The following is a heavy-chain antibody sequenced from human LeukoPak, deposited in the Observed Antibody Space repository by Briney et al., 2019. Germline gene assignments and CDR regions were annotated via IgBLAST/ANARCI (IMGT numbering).Heavy chain of an antibody. CDR1: GFTFSSYG. D-gene: IGHD1-26*01. J-gene: IGHJ4*02. V-gene: IGHV3-30*18. CDR2: ISYDGSNK. CDR3: AKHIGSLGPGY. Sequence: GGSLRLSCAASGFTFSSYGMHWVRQAPGKGLEWVAVISYDGSNKYYADSVKGRFTISRDNSKNTLYLQMNSLRAEDTAVYYCAKHIGSLGPGYWGQGTLVTVSS.